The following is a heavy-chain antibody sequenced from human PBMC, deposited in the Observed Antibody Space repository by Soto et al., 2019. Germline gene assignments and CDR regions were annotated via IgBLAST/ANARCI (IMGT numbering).Heavy chain of an antibody. CDR3: ARDPGQQLAGRYYYYGMDV. V-gene: IGHV1-18*01. CDR2: ISAYNGNT. J-gene: IGHJ6*02. Sequence: QVQLVQSGAEVKKPGASVKVSCKASGYTFTSYGISWVRQAPGQGLEWMGWISAYNGNTNYAQKLQGRITMTTDTSTSTAYMELRSLRSDDTAVYYCARDPGQQLAGRYYYYGMDVWGQGTTVTVSS. CDR1: GYTFTSYG. D-gene: IGHD6-13*01.